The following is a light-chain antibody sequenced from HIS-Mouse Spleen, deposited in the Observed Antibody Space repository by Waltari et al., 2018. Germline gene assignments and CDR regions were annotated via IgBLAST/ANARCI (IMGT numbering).Light chain of an antibody. Sequence: QPVLTQPPSVSAAPGQTVTISCSGSSPNIGNNYVSWYQQLPGTAPKLLIYDNNKRPSGIPDRFSGSKSGTSATLGITGLQTGDEADYYCGTWDSSLSAVVFGGGTKLTVL. CDR3: GTWDSSLSAVV. CDR2: DNN. V-gene: IGLV1-51*01. J-gene: IGLJ2*01. CDR1: SPNIGNNY.